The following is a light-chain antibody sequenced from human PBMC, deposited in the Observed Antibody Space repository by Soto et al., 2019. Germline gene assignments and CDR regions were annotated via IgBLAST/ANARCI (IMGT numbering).Light chain of an antibody. CDR3: QQYGSSPFT. Sequence: EIVLTQSPGTLSLSPGERATLSCRASQNVGSNYLAWYQQKPGQAPRLLIYGASSRATGIPDRFSGSGSGTDVSLTISRLEPEDFAVYYCQQYGSSPFTFGPGTKVDIK. J-gene: IGKJ3*01. V-gene: IGKV3-20*01. CDR1: QNVGSNY. CDR2: GAS.